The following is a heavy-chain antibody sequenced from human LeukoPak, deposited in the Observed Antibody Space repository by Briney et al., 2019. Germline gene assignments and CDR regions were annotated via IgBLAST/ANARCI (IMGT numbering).Heavy chain of an antibody. J-gene: IGHJ4*02. D-gene: IGHD3-9*01. Sequence: SETLSLTCTVSGGSISSGSYYWSWIRQPAGKGLEWVGRIYTSGSTNYNPSLKGRVTISVDTSKNQFSLKLSSVTAADTAVYYCARGLDWLLYFDYWGQGTLVTVSS. CDR3: ARGLDWLLYFDY. CDR2: IYTSGST. V-gene: IGHV4-61*02. CDR1: GGSISSGSYY.